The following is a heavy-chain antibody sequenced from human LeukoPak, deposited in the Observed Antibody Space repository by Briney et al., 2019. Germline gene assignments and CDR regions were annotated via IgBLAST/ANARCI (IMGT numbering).Heavy chain of an antibody. J-gene: IGHJ3*02. CDR2: ISAYNGNT. V-gene: IGHV1-18*01. CDR1: GYTFTSYG. CDR3: YYDSSGLHRHDAFDI. Sequence: GASVKVSCKASGYTFTSYGISWVRQAPGQGLEWMGWISAYNGNTNYAQKLQGRVTMTTDTSTSTAYMELRSLRSDDTAVYYCYYDSSGLHRHDAFDIWGQGTMVTVSS. D-gene: IGHD3-22*01.